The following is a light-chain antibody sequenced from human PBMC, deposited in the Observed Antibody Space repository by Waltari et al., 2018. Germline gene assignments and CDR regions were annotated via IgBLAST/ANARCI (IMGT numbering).Light chain of an antibody. Sequence: DIVMTQSPDSLAVSLGERATIDCKSSQNIFSSSDHNNYLAWYRQKPGQSPTLLIYCASMREYGVPDRFMGSGSGTDFSLTISGVQAEDVAVYYCQQYFTTPLTFGGGTKVEIK. CDR1: QNIFSSSDHNNY. CDR3: QQYFTTPLT. CDR2: CAS. V-gene: IGKV4-1*01. J-gene: IGKJ4*01.